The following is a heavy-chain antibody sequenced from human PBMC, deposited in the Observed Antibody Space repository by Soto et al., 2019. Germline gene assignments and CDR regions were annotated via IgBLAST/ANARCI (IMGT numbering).Heavy chain of an antibody. Sequence: SETLSLTCAVYGGSFSGYYWSWIRQPPGKGLEWIGEINHSGSTNYNPSLKSRVTISVDTSKNQFSLKLSSVTAADTAVYYCARLRKQWLSNWFDPWGQGTLVTVSS. J-gene: IGHJ5*02. CDR2: INHSGST. V-gene: IGHV4-34*01. CDR3: ARLRKQWLSNWFDP. D-gene: IGHD6-19*01. CDR1: GGSFSGYY.